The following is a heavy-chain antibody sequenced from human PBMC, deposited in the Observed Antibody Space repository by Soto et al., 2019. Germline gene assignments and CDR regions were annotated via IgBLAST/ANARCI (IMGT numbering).Heavy chain of an antibody. CDR3: ARVEFNSSGYSYYFDY. Sequence: EASVKVSCKASGYTFTGCYMHWVRQAPGQGLEWMGWINPNSGGTNYAQKFQGWVTMTRDTSISTAYMELSRLRSDDTAVYYCARVEFNSSGYSYYFDYWGQGTLVTVSS. V-gene: IGHV1-2*04. CDR1: GYTFTGCY. CDR2: INPNSGGT. D-gene: IGHD3-22*01. J-gene: IGHJ4*02.